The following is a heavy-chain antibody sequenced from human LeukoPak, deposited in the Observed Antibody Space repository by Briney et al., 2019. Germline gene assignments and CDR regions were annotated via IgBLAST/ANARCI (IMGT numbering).Heavy chain of an antibody. J-gene: IGHJ5*02. Sequence: GGSLRLSCAASGFTVSSNYMSWVRQAPGKGLEWVSVIYNGGSTYYADSVKGRFTISRDNSKNTLYLQMNRLRAEDTAVYYCARDPPGYYDSSGYFTWGQGTLVTVSS. CDR3: ARDPPGYYDSSGYFT. V-gene: IGHV3-66*02. D-gene: IGHD3-22*01. CDR2: IYNGGST. CDR1: GFTVSSNY.